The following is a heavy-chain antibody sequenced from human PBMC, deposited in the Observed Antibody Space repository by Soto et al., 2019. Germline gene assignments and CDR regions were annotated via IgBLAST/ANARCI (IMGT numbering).Heavy chain of an antibody. J-gene: IGHJ3*02. CDR2: INSDGCST. CDR1: GFTFSSYW. CDR3: ASWSNCGGDCYIGLAAFDI. D-gene: IGHD2-21*02. Sequence: EVQLVESGGGLVQPGGSLRLSCAASGFTFSSYWMHWVRQAPGKGLVWVSRINSDGCSTSYADSVKGRFTISRDNAKNTLYLQMNSLRAEDTAVYYCASWSNCGGDCYIGLAAFDIWGQGTMVTVSS. V-gene: IGHV3-74*01.